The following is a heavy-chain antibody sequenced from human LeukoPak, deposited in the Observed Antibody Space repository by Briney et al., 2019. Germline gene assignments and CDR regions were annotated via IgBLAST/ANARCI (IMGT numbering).Heavy chain of an antibody. V-gene: IGHV3-73*01. CDR2: VRRKADNFAT. Sequence: PGGSLRLSCADSGFTFSGSAMHWVRQASGKGLEWVGRVRRKADNFATAFAASVKGRFNISRDDSKNTAYLQMNSLKTEDTAVYYCTSVEMATKNNGLDVWGQGTTVTVSS. D-gene: IGHD5-24*01. J-gene: IGHJ6*02. CDR1: GFTFSGSA. CDR3: TSVEMATKNNGLDV.